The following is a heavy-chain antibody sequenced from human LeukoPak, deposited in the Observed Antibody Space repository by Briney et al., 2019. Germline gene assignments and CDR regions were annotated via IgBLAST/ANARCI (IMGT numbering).Heavy chain of an antibody. CDR1: GFTFSSYA. Sequence: PGRSLRLSCAASGFTFSSYAMHWVRQAPGKGLEWVANINQDGKKKNFVDSVKGRFTISRDNAKSSVYLQMDNLRAEDTAVYYCARDPNDIEGVNLDYWGQGTLVIVSS. V-gene: IGHV3-7*01. CDR3: ARDPNDIEGVNLDY. D-gene: IGHD1-26*01. J-gene: IGHJ4*02. CDR2: INQDGKKK.